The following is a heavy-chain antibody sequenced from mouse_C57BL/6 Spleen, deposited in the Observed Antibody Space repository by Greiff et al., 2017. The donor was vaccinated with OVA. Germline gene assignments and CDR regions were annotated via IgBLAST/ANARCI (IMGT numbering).Heavy chain of an antibody. CDR2: IYPGSGST. V-gene: IGHV1-55*01. CDR3: ARRRYSNYGGLYYFDC. D-gene: IGHD2-5*01. J-gene: IGHJ2*01. CDR1: GYTFTSYW. Sequence: QVQLQQPGAELVKPGASVKMSCKASGYTFTSYWITWVKQRPGQGLEWIGDIYPGSGSTNYNEKFKSKATLTVDTSSSTAYMQLSSLTSEGSAVYYCARRRYSNYGGLYYFDCWGQGNTLPVSS.